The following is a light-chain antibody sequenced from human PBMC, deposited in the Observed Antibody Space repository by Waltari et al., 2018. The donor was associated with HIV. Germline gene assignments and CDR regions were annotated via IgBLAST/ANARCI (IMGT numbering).Light chain of an antibody. CDR2: EVS. CDR3: SSFTTSITLL. V-gene: IGLV2-14*01. J-gene: IGLJ1*01. Sequence: QSALTQPASVSGSPGQSITISCTGTNSDVGAYDYFSWYQHHPGKAPKLIIYEVSNRPSGVSDRFSCSKSGNTASLTISGLQAEDESDYYCSSFTTSITLLFATGTKVTVL. CDR1: NSDVGAYDY.